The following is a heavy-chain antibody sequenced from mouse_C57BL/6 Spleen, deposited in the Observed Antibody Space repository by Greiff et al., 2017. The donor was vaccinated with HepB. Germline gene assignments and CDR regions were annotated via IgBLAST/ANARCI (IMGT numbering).Heavy chain of an antibody. Sequence: QVQLQQPGAELVKPGASVKLSCKASGYTFTSYWMHWVKQRPGQGLEWIGMIHPNSGSTNYNEKFKSKATLTVDKSSSTAYMQLSSLTSEASAVYYCARALITTVPELAYWGQGTLVTVSA. CDR1: GYTFTSYW. D-gene: IGHD1-1*01. CDR3: ARALITTVPELAY. V-gene: IGHV1-64*01. J-gene: IGHJ3*01. CDR2: IHPNSGST.